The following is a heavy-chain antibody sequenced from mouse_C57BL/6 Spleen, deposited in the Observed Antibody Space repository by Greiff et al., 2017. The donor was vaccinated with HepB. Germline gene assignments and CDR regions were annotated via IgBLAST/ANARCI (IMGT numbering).Heavy chain of an antibody. CDR2: IYPGDGDT. Sequence: VQLQQSGPELVKPGASVKISCKASGYAFSSSWMNWVKQRPGKGLEWIGRIYPGDGDTNYNGKFKGKATLTADKSSSTAYMQLSSLTSEDSAVYFCARSQRYGSSSWFAYWGQGTLVTVSA. CDR3: ARSQRYGSSSWFAY. D-gene: IGHD1-1*01. J-gene: IGHJ3*01. V-gene: IGHV1-82*01. CDR1: GYAFSSSW.